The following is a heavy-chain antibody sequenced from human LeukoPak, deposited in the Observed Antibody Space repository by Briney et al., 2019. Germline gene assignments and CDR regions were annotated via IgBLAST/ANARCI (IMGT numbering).Heavy chain of an antibody. CDR1: GFTFSSCS. D-gene: IGHD1-26*01. Sequence: PGGSLRLSCAASGFTFSSCSMNWVRQAPGKGLEWVSYISSSSIIYYADSVKGRFTISRDNAKNSLYLQMISLRAEDTAVYYCARVSGSFPYYFAYWGPGTLVTVSS. V-gene: IGHV3-48*01. J-gene: IGHJ4*02. CDR2: ISSSSII. CDR3: ARVSGSFPYYFAY.